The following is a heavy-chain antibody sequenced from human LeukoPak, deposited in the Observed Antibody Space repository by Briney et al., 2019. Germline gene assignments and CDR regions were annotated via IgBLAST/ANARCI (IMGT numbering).Heavy chain of an antibody. CDR3: ARGYCSGGSCYGHGFDI. V-gene: IGHV3-72*01. CDR1: GFIFSDHY. D-gene: IGHD2-15*01. Sequence: GGSLRLPCAASGFIFSDHYMDWVRQAPGKGLEWVGRSRNKANSYITEYAASVKGRFAISRDDSKNSLFLQMSSLKTEDTAVYYCARGYCSGGSCYGHGFDIWGQGTMVTVSS. J-gene: IGHJ3*02. CDR2: SRNKANSYIT.